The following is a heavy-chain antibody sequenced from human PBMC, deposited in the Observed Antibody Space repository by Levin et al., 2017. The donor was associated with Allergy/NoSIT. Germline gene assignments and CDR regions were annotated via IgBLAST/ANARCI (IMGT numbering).Heavy chain of an antibody. CDR2: INHSGST. CDR1: GGSFSGYY. Sequence: SETLSLTCAVYGGSFSGYYWSWIRQPPGKGLEWIGEINHSGSTNYNPSLKSRVTISVDTSKNQFSLKLSSVTAADTAVYYCASEGYDILTGYYENYWGQGTLVTVSS. J-gene: IGHJ4*02. D-gene: IGHD3-9*01. CDR3: ASEGYDILTGYYENY. V-gene: IGHV4-34*01.